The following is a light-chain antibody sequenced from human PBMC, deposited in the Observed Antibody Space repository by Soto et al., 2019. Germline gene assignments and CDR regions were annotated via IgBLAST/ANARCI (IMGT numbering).Light chain of an antibody. CDR1: QSLLHSNGYKY. CDR3: MQALQSPPT. J-gene: IGKJ1*01. V-gene: IGKV2-28*01. Sequence: DIVMTQSPLSLPVTPGEPASISCRSSQSLLHSNGYKYLDWYLQKPGQSPQLLIYLGSNRASGGPDRFSGSVSGTDFTLKISRVEAEDVGVYYCMQALQSPPTFGQGTKVEIK. CDR2: LGS.